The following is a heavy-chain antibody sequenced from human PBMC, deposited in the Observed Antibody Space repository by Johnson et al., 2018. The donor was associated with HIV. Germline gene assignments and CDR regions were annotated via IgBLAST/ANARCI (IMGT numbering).Heavy chain of an antibody. CDR3: AKSTQANILRESGPYGAFDI. D-gene: IGHD3-10*01. CDR2: ISYNGSNK. V-gene: IGHV3-30*18. J-gene: IGHJ3*02. CDR1: GFTFSSYG. Sequence: QVQLVESGGGVVQPGRSLRLSCAASGFTFSSYGMHWVRQAPGKGLEWVAVISYNGSNKYYADSVKGRFTISRYNAKNTLYVQMNSLRAEDTAVYYCAKSTQANILRESGPYGAFDIWGQGTMVTVSS.